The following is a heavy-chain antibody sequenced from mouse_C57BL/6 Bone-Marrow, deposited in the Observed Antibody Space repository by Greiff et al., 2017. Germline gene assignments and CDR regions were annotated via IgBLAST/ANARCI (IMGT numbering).Heavy chain of an antibody. CDR2: ILPGSGST. J-gene: IGHJ3*01. D-gene: IGHD2-3*01. CDR3: SRPDGYYSAWFAY. Sequence: QVQLQQSGAELMKPGASVKLSCKATGYTFTGYWIEWVKQRPGHGLEWIGEILPGSGSTNYNETFKGKATFTADTSSNTAYMQLSSLTTVNSAISYCSRPDGYYSAWFAYWGQGTLGTVSA. V-gene: IGHV1-9*01. CDR1: GYTFTGYW.